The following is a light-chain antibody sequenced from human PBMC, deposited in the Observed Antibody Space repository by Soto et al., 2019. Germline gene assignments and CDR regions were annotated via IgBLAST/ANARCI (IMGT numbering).Light chain of an antibody. CDR3: QQYGSSTYT. CDR2: GAS. J-gene: IGKJ1*01. Sequence: EIVFTQSPGTRSLSPGERATLSCRASQSVSSSYLAWYQQKPGQAPRLVIYGASSRETGIPDRFSGSGAGTEFTLTISRLEPEDVAVDYCQQYGSSTYTFGQGTQVDIK. CDR1: QSVSSSY. V-gene: IGKV3-20*01.